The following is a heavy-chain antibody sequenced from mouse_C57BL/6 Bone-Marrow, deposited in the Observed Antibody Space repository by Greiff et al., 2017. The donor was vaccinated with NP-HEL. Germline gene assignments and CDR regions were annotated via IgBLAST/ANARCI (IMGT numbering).Heavy chain of an antibody. CDR2: INPNNGGT. Sequence: EVQLQQSGPELVKPGASVKISCKASGYTFTDYYMNWVKQSPGKSLEWIGDINPNNGGTSYNQKFKGKATLTVDKSSSTAYMELRSLTSEDSAVYYCARSIVYWGQGTTLTVSS. CDR3: ARSIVY. J-gene: IGHJ2*01. V-gene: IGHV1-26*01. CDR1: GYTFTDYY. D-gene: IGHD2-12*01.